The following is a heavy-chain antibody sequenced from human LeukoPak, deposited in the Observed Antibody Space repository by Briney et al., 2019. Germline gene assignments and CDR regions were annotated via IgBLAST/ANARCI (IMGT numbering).Heavy chain of an antibody. CDR3: ARGGYYDTSGYRPLDY. D-gene: IGHD3-22*01. CDR1: GFTFSSYW. V-gene: IGHV3-7*01. J-gene: IGHJ4*02. Sequence: GGSLRLSCAASGFTFSSYWMSWVRQAPGKGLEWVANIKQDGSEKYYVDSVKGRFTISRDNDKNSLYLQVNSLKAEDTAVYYCARGGYYDTSGYRPLDYWGQGTLVTISS. CDR2: IKQDGSEK.